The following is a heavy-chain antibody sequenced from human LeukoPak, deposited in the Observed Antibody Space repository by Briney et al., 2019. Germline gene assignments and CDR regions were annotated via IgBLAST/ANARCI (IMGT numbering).Heavy chain of an antibody. Sequence: GGSLRLSCAASGFTFIDYDMHWVRQVIGKGLEWVSAIGIRGDTHYSGSVRGRFTISRENAESSLYLQMNSLRAEDTAVYYCARGGIQVSGIDEFDYWGQGTLVTVSS. J-gene: IGHJ4*02. CDR2: IGIRGDT. D-gene: IGHD6-19*01. V-gene: IGHV3-13*01. CDR1: GFTFIDYD. CDR3: ARGGIQVSGIDEFDY.